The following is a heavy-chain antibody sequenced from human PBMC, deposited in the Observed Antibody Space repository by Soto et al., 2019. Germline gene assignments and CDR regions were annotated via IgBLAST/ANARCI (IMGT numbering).Heavy chain of an antibody. CDR1: GGTFSSYA. D-gene: IGHD3-10*01. CDR2: IIPIFGTA. CDR3: AREISYYGSGSYSRYGMDV. J-gene: IGHJ6*02. Sequence: QVQLVQSGAEVKKPGSSVKVSCKASGGTFSSYAISWVRQAPGQGLEWMGGIIPIFGTANYAQKFQGRVTITADESTSTAYMELSSLRSEDTAVYYCAREISYYGSGSYSRYGMDVWGQGTTVTVSS. V-gene: IGHV1-69*12.